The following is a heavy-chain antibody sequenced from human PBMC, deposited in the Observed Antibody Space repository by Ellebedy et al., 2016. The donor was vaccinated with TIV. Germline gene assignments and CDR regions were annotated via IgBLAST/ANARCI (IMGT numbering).Heavy chain of an antibody. CDR1: GFTFSSYD. Sequence: GGSLRLSXAASGFTFSSYDMHWVRQATGKGLEWVSAIGTAGDTYYPGSVKGRFTISRENAKNSLYLQMNSLRAGDTAVYYCARVSRDGYNVDYWGQGTLVTVSS. V-gene: IGHV3-13*01. J-gene: IGHJ4*02. CDR2: IGTAGDT. D-gene: IGHD5-24*01. CDR3: ARVSRDGYNVDY.